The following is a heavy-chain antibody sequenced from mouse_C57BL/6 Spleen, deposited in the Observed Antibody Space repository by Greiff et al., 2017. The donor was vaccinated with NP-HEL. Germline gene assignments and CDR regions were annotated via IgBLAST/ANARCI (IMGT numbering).Heavy chain of an antibody. J-gene: IGHJ4*01. CDR1: GYTFTSYW. V-gene: IGHV1-69*01. CDR2: IDPSDSYT. CDR3: ARWGRDYYAMDY. Sequence: VQLQQPGAELVMPGASVKLSCKASGYTFTSYWMHWVKQRPGQGLEWIGEIDPSDSYTNYNQKFKGKSTLTVDKSSSTAYMQLSSLTSEDSAVYYCARWGRDYYAMDYWGQGTSVTVSS. D-gene: IGHD1-1*01.